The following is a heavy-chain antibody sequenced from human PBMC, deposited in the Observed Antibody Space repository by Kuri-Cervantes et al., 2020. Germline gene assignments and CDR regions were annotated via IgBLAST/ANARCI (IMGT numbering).Heavy chain of an antibody. CDR1: GFTFDDYT. J-gene: IGHJ3*02. CDR2: ISWDGGST. Sequence: GGSLRLSCAASGFTFDDYTMHWVRQAPGKGLEWVSLISWDGGSTYYADSVKGRFTISRDNSKNSLYLQMNSLRAEDTAVYYCARDMTIWGQGTMVTVSS. CDR3: ARDMTI. V-gene: IGHV3-43*01.